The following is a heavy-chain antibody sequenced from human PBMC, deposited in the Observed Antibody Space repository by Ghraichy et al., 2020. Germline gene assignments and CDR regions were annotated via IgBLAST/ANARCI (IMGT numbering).Heavy chain of an antibody. J-gene: IGHJ5*02. CDR1: GFTFSTYW. D-gene: IGHD2-15*01. CDR2: INEDGSEI. V-gene: IGHV3-7*03. Sequence: GGSLRLSCTVSGFTFSTYWMTWLRQAPGKGLEGVANINEDGSEIHYVDSVRGRFTVSRDNAKNSLFLQMNSLRAEDTAVYYCARAETWVASWGQGTLVTVSS. CDR3: ARAETWVAS.